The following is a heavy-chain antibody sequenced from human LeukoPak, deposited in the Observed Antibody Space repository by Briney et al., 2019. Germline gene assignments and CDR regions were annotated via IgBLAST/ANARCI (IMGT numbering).Heavy chain of an antibody. J-gene: IGHJ4*02. Sequence: SETLSLTCTVSGGSISSSYWSWVRQPPAEALQWVGSIYYGGSTNYNPSLKSRLAISVDTSKNQFSLKLSSVAAADTAVYYCASQVVPNYFDAWGQGTLVTVSS. D-gene: IGHD6-13*01. CDR2: IYYGGST. CDR1: GGSISSSY. V-gene: IGHV4-59*01. CDR3: ASQVVPNYFDA.